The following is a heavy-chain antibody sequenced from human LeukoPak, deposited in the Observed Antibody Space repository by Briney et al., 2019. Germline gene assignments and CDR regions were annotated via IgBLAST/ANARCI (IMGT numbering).Heavy chain of an antibody. Sequence: SETLSLTCAVYGGSFSGYYWSWIRQPPGKGLEWIGEINHSGSTNYNPSLKSRVTISVDTSKNQFSLKLSSVTAADTAVYYCARGLDFWINYNWFDPWGQGTLVTVSS. D-gene: IGHD3-3*01. CDR2: INHSGST. V-gene: IGHV4-34*01. CDR1: GGSFSGYY. J-gene: IGHJ5*02. CDR3: ARGLDFWINYNWFDP.